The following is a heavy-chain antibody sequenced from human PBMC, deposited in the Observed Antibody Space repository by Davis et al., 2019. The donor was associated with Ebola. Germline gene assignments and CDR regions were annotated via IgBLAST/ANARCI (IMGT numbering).Heavy chain of an antibody. CDR1: GGSISSYY. CDR2: IYTSGST. V-gene: IGHV4-4*07. CDR3: ARAGYSSSWPSFDY. D-gene: IGHD6-13*01. J-gene: IGHJ4*02. Sequence: PSETLSLTCTVSGGSISSYYWSWIRQPAGKGLEWIGRIYTSGSTNYNPSLKSRVTMSVDTSKNQFSLKLSSVTAADTAVYYCARAGYSSSWPSFDYWGQGTLVTVSS.